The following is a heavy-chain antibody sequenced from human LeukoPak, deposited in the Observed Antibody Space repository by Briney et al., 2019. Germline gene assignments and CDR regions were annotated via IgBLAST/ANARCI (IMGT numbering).Heavy chain of an antibody. CDR1: GFTVSSNY. V-gene: IGHV3-53*01. CDR2: IYSGGST. J-gene: IGHJ4*02. D-gene: IGHD6-13*01. CDR3: ARFSSWAFDY. Sequence: PGGSLRLSCAASGFTVSSNYMSWVRQAPGKGPEWVSVIYSGGSTYYADSVKGRFTISRDNSKNTLYLQMNSLRAEDTAVYYCARFSSWAFDYWGQGTLVTVSS.